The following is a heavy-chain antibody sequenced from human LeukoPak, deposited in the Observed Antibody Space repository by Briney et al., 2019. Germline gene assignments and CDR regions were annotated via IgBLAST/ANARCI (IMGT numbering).Heavy chain of an antibody. CDR1: GLTFSSYA. CDR2: ISGSGGGT. CDR3: ARQSRGYSSGWLYYYYGMDV. V-gene: IGHV3-23*01. J-gene: IGHJ6*02. D-gene: IGHD6-19*01. Sequence: GGSLRLSCAASGLTFSSYAMSWVRQAPGKGLEWVSSISGSGGGTYYADSVKGRFTISRDNSKNTLYLQMHSLRADDTAVYYCARQSRGYSSGWLYYYYGMDVWGQGTTVTVSS.